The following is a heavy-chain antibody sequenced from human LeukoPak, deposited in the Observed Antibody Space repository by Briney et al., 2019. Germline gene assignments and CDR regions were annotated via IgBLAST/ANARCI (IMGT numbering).Heavy chain of an antibody. CDR2: ISYDGSNK. V-gene: IGHV3-30*18. J-gene: IGHJ4*02. Sequence: GGSLRLSCAASGFTFSSYGMHWVRQAPGKGLEWMAVISYDGSNKYYADSVKGRLTISRDNSKNTLYLQVNSLRAEDTAVYYCAKGGKWDVTPFDYWGQGTLVTVSS. CDR1: GFTFSSYG. D-gene: IGHD1-26*01. CDR3: AKGGKWDVTPFDY.